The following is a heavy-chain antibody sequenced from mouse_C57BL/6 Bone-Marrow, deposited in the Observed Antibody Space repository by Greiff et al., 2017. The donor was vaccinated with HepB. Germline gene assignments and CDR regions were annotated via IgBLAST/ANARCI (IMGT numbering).Heavy chain of an antibody. Sequence: QVQLQQSGPGLVQPSQSLSITCTVSGFSLTSYGVHWVRQSPGKGLEWLGVIWSGGSTDYNAAFMSRLSITKDNSKSQVFFKMNSLQADDTAIYYCANYYGSSRDWYFDVWGTGTTVTVSS. CDR3: ANYYGSSRDWYFDV. V-gene: IGHV2-5*01. CDR2: IWSGGST. J-gene: IGHJ1*03. D-gene: IGHD1-1*01. CDR1: GFSLTSYG.